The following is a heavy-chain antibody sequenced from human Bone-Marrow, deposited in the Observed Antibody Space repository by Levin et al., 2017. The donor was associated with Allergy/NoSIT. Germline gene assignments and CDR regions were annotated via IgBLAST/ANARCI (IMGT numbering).Heavy chain of an antibody. J-gene: IGHJ5*02. CDR3: AREYSGSSLFDP. CDR2: IYYTGNT. D-gene: IGHD6-6*01. Sequence: PSETLSLTCTVSGGSISSSTHYWGWMRQPPGEGLEWIGSIYYTGNTYYKPSLKSRVTISVDTSKNLFSLKLSSVTAADPAVDDCAREYSGSSLFDPWGQGTLVTVSS. CDR1: GGSISSSTHY. V-gene: IGHV4-39*07.